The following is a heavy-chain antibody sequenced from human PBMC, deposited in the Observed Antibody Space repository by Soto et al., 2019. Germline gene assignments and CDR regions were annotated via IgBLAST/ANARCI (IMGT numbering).Heavy chain of an antibody. V-gene: IGHV4-59*08. CDR1: GGSITNYY. D-gene: IGHD3-10*01. CDR3: ARHRFGSPHGLVDV. CDR2: IQYNGYS. J-gene: IGHJ6*02. Sequence: QVQLQESGPGLVKPSETLSLTCTVSGGSITNYYCSWFRQPPGKGLEWIGYIQYNGYSAYNLSLKRRVPMSMDTSKTQFSLMLESVTATDTAVYYCARHRFGSPHGLVDVWGQGTRVIVSS.